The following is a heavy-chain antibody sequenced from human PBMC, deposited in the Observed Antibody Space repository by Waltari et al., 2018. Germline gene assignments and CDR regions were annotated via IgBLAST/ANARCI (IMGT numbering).Heavy chain of an antibody. CDR2: ISSSSSTI. J-gene: IGHJ4*02. V-gene: IGHV3-48*04. CDR1: GFTFSSYS. CDR3: ARDRKGDY. Sequence: VQLVASGGGLVQPGGSLRLSCAASGFTFSSYSMNWVRQAPGKGLEWVSYISSSSSTIYYADSVKGRFTISRDNAKNSLYLQMNSLRAEDTAVYYCARDRKGDYWGQGTLVTVSS.